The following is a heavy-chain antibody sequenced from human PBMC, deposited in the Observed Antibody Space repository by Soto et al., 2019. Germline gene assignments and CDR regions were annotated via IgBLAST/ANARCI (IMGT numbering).Heavy chain of an antibody. CDR2: ISGSGGST. V-gene: IGHV3-23*01. J-gene: IGHJ4*02. CDR1: GFTFSSYA. Sequence: GGSLRLSCAASGFTFSSYAMSWVRQAPGKGLEWVSAISGSGGSTYYADSVKGRFTISRDNSKNTLYLQMNSLRAEDTAVYYCAKDQGGGPKNPYYFDYWGQGTLVTVSS. CDR3: AKDQGGGPKNPYYFDY. D-gene: IGHD2-15*01.